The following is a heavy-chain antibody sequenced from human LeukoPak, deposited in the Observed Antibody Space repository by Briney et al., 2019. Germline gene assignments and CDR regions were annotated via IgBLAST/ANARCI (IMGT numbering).Heavy chain of an antibody. J-gene: IGHJ4*02. CDR1: GGSISSYY. D-gene: IGHD6-13*01. CDR2: IYYSGTT. CDR3: ARGVYIAAAQYGY. Sequence: SETLSLTCTVSGGSISSYYWSWIRQPPGKGLEWIGYIYYSGTTNYNPSLKSRITISVDTSKNQFSLKLSSVTAADTAAYYCARGVYIAAAQYGYWGQGTLVTVSS. V-gene: IGHV4-59*01.